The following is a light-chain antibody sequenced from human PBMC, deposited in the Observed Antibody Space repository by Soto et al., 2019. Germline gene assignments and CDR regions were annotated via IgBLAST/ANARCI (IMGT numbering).Light chain of an antibody. CDR1: SSDVGGHNY. Sequence: QSLLTQPPSASGSPGQSVTISCTGTSSDVGGHNYVSWYQQRPGKAPKLIIYEVTQRPSGVSDRFSGSKSGNTATLTVSGLQAEDEADYHCSSYAGINTLVFGGGTKLTVL. V-gene: IGLV2-8*01. J-gene: IGLJ2*01. CDR3: SSYAGINTLV. CDR2: EVT.